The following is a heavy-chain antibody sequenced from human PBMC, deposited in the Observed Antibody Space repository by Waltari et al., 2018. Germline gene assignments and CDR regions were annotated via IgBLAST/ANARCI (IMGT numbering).Heavy chain of an antibody. CDR3: ARSIVPRSGFDY. J-gene: IGHJ4*02. CDR2: SSSSSSYI. V-gene: IGHV3-21*01. Sequence: EVQLVESGGGLVKPGGSLRISCADSGFTFSSHIMNRVRQAPGKGLEWVSSSSSSSSYIYYADSVKGRFTISRDNAKNSLYLQMNSLRAEDTAVYYCARSIVPRSGFDYWGQGTLVTVSS. CDR1: GFTFSSHI. D-gene: IGHD6-6*01.